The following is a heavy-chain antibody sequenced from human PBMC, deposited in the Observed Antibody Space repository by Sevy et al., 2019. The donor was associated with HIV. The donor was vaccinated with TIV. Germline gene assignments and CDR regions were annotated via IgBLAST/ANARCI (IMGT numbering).Heavy chain of an antibody. J-gene: IGHJ4*02. Sequence: GGSLRLSCAASGFTFSSYSMNWVRQAPGKGLEWVSYISSSSTKYYTDSVKGRFTSSSDNAKNSQYLQMNSLRDEDTAIYYCARDETCSGGSCYFDYWGQGTLVTVSS. V-gene: IGHV3-48*02. CDR2: ISSSSTK. CDR3: ARDETCSGGSCYFDY. D-gene: IGHD2-15*01. CDR1: GFTFSSYS.